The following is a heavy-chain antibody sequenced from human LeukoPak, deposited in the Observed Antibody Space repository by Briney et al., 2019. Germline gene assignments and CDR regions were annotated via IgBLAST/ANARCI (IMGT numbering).Heavy chain of an antibody. D-gene: IGHD4-11*01. V-gene: IGHV3-9*01. CDR2: ISWNSGSI. J-gene: IGHJ4*02. Sequence: PGGSLRLSCAASGFTFDDYAMHWVRQAPGKGLEWVSGISWNSGSIGYADSVKGRFTISRDNAKNSLYLQMNSLRAEDTALYYCARVASNYDFDCWGQGTLVTVSS. CDR3: ARVASNYDFDC. CDR1: GFTFDDYA.